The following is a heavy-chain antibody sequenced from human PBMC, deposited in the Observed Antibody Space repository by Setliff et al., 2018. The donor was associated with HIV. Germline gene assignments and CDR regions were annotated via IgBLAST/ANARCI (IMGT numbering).Heavy chain of an antibody. D-gene: IGHD3-10*01. V-gene: IGHV4-4*07. CDR1: GGSISGYY. CDR2: IYTSGNT. Sequence: SSETLSLTCTVSGGSISGYYWSWIRQPAGRGLEWIGRIYTSGNTNYSPSLKSRVTMSVDTSKNQFSLKLNSVTAADTAVYYCAMSLISLVREGVFDIWGQGTMVTVSS. CDR3: AMSLISLVREGVFDI. J-gene: IGHJ3*02.